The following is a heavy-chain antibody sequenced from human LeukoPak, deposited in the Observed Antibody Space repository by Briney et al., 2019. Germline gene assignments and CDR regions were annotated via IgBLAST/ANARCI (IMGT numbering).Heavy chain of an antibody. CDR1: GYTFTSYG. D-gene: IGHD3-3*01. CDR2: ISAYNGNT. CDR3: ARDERFLEWLLNY. V-gene: IGHV1-18*01. Sequence: EASVKVSCKASGYTFTSYGISWVRQAPGQGLEWMGWISAYNGNTNYAQKLQGRVTMTTDTSTSTAYIELRSLRPDDTAVYYCARDERFLEWLLNYWGQGTLVTVSS. J-gene: IGHJ4*02.